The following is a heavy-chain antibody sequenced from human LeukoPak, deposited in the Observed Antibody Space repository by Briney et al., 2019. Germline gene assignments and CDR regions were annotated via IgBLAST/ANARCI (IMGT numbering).Heavy chain of an antibody. D-gene: IGHD3-22*01. CDR3: ARLYDGSAYHADHFDY. J-gene: IGHJ4*02. CDR2: ISSSSSYI. Sequence: GGSLRLSCAASGFTFNSHWMSWVRQAPGKGLEWVSSISSSSSYIYYADSVKGRFTISRDNAKNSLYLQMNSLRAEDTAVYYCARLYDGSAYHADHFDYWGQGTLVTVSS. V-gene: IGHV3-21*01. CDR1: GFTFNSHW.